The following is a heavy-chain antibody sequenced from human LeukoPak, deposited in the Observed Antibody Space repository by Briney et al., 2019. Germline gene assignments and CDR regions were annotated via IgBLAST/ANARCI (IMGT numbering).Heavy chain of an antibody. Sequence: ASVKVSCKVSGYTLTELSMHWVRQAPGKGLEWMGGFDPEDGETIYAQEFQGRVTMTEDTSTDTAYMELSSLRSEDTAVYYCATMGTDYSGYYAGYWGQGTLVTVSS. V-gene: IGHV1-24*01. CDR1: GYTLTELS. J-gene: IGHJ4*02. D-gene: IGHD3-22*01. CDR2: FDPEDGET. CDR3: ATMGTDYSGYYAGY.